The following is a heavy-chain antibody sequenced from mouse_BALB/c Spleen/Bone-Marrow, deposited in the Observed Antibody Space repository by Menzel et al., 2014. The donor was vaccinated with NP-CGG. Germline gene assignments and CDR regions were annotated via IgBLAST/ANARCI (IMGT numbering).Heavy chain of an antibody. V-gene: IGHV1-37*01. CDR2: INPYNGDT. Sequence: VHVKQSGPELVKPGTSVKISCKTSDYSFTDYFMNWVKQSHGKSLEWIGRINPYNGDTFYNQKFMGKATLTVDKSSNTAHMELLSLTSEDSAVYYCGRWANWGQGTTLTVSS. CDR3: GRWAN. J-gene: IGHJ2*01. CDR1: DYSFTDYF.